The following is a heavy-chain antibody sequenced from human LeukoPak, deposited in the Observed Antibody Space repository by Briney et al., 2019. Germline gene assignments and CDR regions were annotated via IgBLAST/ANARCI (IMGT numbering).Heavy chain of an antibody. CDR1: GGSFSGYY. D-gene: IGHD6-19*01. J-gene: IGHJ4*02. CDR2: INHSGST. Sequence: SETLSLTCAVYGGSFSGYYWSWIRQPPGKGLEWIGEINHSGSTNYNPSLKSRVTISVDTSKNQFSLKLSSVTAADTAVYYCARGSKGIAVAGKYYFDYWGQGTLVTVSS. CDR3: ARGSKGIAVAGKYYFDY. V-gene: IGHV4-34*01.